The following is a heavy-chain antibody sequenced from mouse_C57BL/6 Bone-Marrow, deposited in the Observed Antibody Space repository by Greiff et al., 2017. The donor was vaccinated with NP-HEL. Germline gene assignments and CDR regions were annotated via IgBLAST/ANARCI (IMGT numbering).Heavy chain of an antibody. J-gene: IGHJ1*03. CDR2: IRSKSNNYAT. D-gene: IGHD2-4*01. CDR1: GFSFNTYA. Sequence: EVKLVESGGGLVQPKGSLKLSCAASGFSFNTYAMNWVRQAPGKGLEWVARIRSKSNNYATYYADSVKDRFTISRDDSESMLYLQMNNLKTEDTAMYYCVRHGDRDYDWYFDVWGTGTTVTVSS. CDR3: VRHGDRDYDWYFDV. V-gene: IGHV10-1*01.